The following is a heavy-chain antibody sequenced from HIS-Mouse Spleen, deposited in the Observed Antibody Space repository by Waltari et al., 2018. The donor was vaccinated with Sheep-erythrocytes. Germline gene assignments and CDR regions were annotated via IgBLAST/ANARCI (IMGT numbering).Heavy chain of an antibody. J-gene: IGHJ4*02. CDR3: AQTGATTPHFDY. D-gene: IGHD1-26*01. CDR1: GGTFSSYA. Sequence: QVQLVQSGAEVKKPGSSVKVSCKASGGTFSSYAISWVRQAPGQGLEWMGRINPILGIPNYAQKFQGRVTVTADKSTSTAYMELSSLRSEDTAVYYCAQTGATTPHFDYWGQGTLVTVSS. V-gene: IGHV1-69*04. CDR2: INPILGIP.